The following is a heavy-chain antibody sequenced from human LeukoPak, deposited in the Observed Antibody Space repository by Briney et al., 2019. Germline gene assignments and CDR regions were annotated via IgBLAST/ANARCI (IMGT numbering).Heavy chain of an antibody. CDR1: GFIFSHHW. J-gene: IGHJ3*02. CDR3: AREDMWAFDM. V-gene: IGHV3-7*01. D-gene: IGHD2-15*01. CDR2: IKPDGTEK. Sequence: GGSLRLSCAASGFIFSHHWMSWVRQAPGKGLEWVANIKPDGTEKYYVDSVKGRVTISRDNAKNSLYLLMDSLRAEDTAVYYCAREDMWAFDMWGQGPMVTVSS.